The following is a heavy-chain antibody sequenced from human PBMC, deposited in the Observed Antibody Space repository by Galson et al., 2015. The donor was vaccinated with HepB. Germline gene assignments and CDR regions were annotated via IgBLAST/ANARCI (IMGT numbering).Heavy chain of an antibody. J-gene: IGHJ6*02. V-gene: IGHV3-20*04. CDR2: INWNGGST. CDR3: ARDQVAVAVYYYYGMDV. Sequence: LRLSCAASGFTFDDYGMSWVRQAPGKGLEWVSGINWNGGSTGYADSVKGRSTISRDNAKNSLYLQMNSLRAEDTALYYCARDQVAVAVYYYYGMDVWGQGTTVTVSS. D-gene: IGHD6-19*01. CDR1: GFTFDDYG.